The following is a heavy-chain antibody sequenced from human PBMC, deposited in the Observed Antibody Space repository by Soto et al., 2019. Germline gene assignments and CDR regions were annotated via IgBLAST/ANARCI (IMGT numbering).Heavy chain of an antibody. D-gene: IGHD1-1*01. V-gene: IGHV3-72*01. CDR2: IRNKANSYST. CDR3: AREKLSYSWNEGVWYSYYYGMDV. J-gene: IGHJ6*02. CDR1: GFTFSDHH. Sequence: QLVESGGHLVQPGGSLRLSCAASGFTFSDHHMDWVRQAPGKGLEWVGRIRNKANSYSTEYAASVRGRFTISRDDSRNSLFLQIYSLRTEDTALYYCAREKLSYSWNEGVWYSYYYGMDVWGQGTTVTVSS.